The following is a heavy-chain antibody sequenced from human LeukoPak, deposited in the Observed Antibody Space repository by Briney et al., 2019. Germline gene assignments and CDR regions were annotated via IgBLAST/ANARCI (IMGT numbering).Heavy chain of an antibody. CDR2: IRTKADNSAT. D-gene: IGHD6-13*01. CDR3: TRLRPAGIESYFYYGMDV. Sequence: GGSLKLSCAASGFTFSGSAIHWVRQASGKGLEWVGRIRTKADNSATAYAASVRGRFTISGDDSKNTAFLEMNSLKTEDTAVYYCTRLRPAGIESYFYYGMDVWGQGTSVTVSS. V-gene: IGHV3-73*01. CDR1: GFTFSGSA. J-gene: IGHJ6*02.